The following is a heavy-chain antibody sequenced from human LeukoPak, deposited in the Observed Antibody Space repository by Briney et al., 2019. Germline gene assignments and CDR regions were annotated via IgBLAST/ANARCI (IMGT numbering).Heavy chain of an antibody. J-gene: IGHJ4*02. Sequence: HPGGSLRLSCAASGFTFSNYAMNWVRQPPGKGLEWVSSISGSGGSTYYADPVKGRFTISRDNSKNTLYLQINSLRAEDTAVYYCAKAARSDSTDYWGQGTLVTVSS. CDR3: AKAARSDSTDY. V-gene: IGHV3-23*01. CDR1: GFTFSNYA. CDR2: ISGSGGST. D-gene: IGHD2-21*02.